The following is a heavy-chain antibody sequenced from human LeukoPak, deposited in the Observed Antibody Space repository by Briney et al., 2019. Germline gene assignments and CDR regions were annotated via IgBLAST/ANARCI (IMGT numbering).Heavy chain of an antibody. V-gene: IGHV3-23*01. CDR2: INANGDST. CDR1: GFTFRSNA. J-gene: IGHJ5*02. CDR3: ATNYGDYVNWFDP. D-gene: IGHD4-17*01. Sequence: GGSLRLSCVASGFTFRSNAMSWVRQAPGQGPEWVSSINANGDSTWYADSVKGRFTIYRDNFKNTLSLQMNSLRAEDTALYHCATNYGDYVNWFDPWGQGTLVIVPS.